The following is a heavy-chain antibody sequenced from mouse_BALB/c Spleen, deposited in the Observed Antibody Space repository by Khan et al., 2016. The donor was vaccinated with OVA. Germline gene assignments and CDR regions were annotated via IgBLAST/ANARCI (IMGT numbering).Heavy chain of an antibody. J-gene: IGHJ3*01. D-gene: IGHD2-12*01. CDR1: GFSLTTYG. Sequence: QVQLKQSGPGLVQPSRSLSITCTVSGFSLTTYGIHWVRQSPGKGLEWLGVIWSGGSTDYNAPFISRLSISQDNSKSQVFFKMNSLQADDTAIYYCARHSYRYDFTYWGQGTLVTVSA. CDR2: IWSGGST. CDR3: ARHSYRYDFTY. V-gene: IGHV2-2*01.